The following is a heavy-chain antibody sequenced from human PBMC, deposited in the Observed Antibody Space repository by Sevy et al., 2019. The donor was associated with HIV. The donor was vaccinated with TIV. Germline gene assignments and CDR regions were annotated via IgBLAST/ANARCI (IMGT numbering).Heavy chain of an antibody. J-gene: IGHJ6*02. Sequence: GGSLRLSCAASGFTFGSYDMYWVRQTPGKGLEWVALISFYGSNKEYADSVKGRFTISIDNSKNTVYLQMSSLKPEDTAVYYCAKDAFEVRGVLSSRGMPTYYHAMDLWGQGTTVTVSS. V-gene: IGHV3-30*18. D-gene: IGHD3-10*01. CDR3: AKDAFEVRGVLSSRGMPTYYHAMDL. CDR1: GFTFGSYD. CDR2: ISFYGSNK.